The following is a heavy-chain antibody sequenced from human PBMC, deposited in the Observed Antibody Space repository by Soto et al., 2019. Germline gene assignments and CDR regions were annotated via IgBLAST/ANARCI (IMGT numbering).Heavy chain of an antibody. V-gene: IGHV2-5*02. Sequence: QITLKESGPTLVKPTQTLTLTCSFSGFSLTTSGVGVGWVRQSPEKTLEWLALIFWDDDKRYSPSLRSRLTIAKDTSKNQVVLTLTNVEPVYTATYYFARILTATGGHFDSCSQGALITVSS. D-gene: IGHD2-8*02. CDR3: ARILTATGGHFDS. J-gene: IGHJ4*02. CDR2: IFWDDDK. CDR1: GFSLTTSGVG.